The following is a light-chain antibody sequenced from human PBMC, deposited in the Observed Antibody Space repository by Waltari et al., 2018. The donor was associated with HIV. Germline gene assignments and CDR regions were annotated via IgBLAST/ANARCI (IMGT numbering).Light chain of an antibody. CDR3: QQYNNWPRT. CDR2: GAS. J-gene: IGKJ1*01. CDR1: QSVSSK. Sequence: EIVMTQSPATLSVSPGERATLSYRGSQSVSSKLAWYQQKPGQAPRLLSYGASTRATVIPARFSGSGSGTEFTLTISSLQSEDFAVYYCQQYNNWPRTFGQGTKVEIK. V-gene: IGKV3-15*01.